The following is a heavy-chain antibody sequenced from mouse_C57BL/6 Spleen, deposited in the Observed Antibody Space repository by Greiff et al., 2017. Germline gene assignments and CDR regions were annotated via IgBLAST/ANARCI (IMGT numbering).Heavy chain of an antibody. CDR3: ARSYGSSYVKNDFDD. V-gene: IGHV1-76*01. D-gene: IGHD1-1*01. J-gene: IGHJ2*01. CDR2: IYPGSGNT. Sequence: VQLQQSGAELVRPGASVKLSCKASGYTFTGYYINWVKQRPGQGLEWIARIYPGSGNTYYNEKFKGKATLTAEKSSSTAYMQLSSLTSEDSAVFVCARSYGSSYVKNDFDDRGQGTTLTVAS. CDR1: GYTFTGYY.